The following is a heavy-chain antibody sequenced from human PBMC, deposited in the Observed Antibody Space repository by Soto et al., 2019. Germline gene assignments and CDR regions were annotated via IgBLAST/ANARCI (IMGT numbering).Heavy chain of an antibody. J-gene: IGHJ6*02. Sequence: QVHLVQSGAEVKKPGASVNVSCKTSGYTFTRNGISWVLQAPGQGLEWMGWISPNSGNIKYAQKLPGRVIMTTDTSTSTDYMELRSLRSDDTAVYYCVKDRDSNSWPSRDVWGPGTTVTVSS. V-gene: IGHV1-18*01. CDR2: ISPNSGNI. D-gene: IGHD3-22*01. CDR3: VKDRDSNSWPSRDV. CDR1: GYTFTRNG.